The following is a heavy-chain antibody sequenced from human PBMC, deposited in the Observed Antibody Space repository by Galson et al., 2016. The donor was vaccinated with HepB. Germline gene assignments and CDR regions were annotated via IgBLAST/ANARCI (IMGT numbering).Heavy chain of an antibody. D-gene: IGHD1-26*01. CDR2: INSGATLT. CDR1: FNLGTYW. J-gene: IGHJ4*02. CDR3: VVGLDTSPDSFHH. Sequence: SLRLSCAFNLGTYWMHWVRQPPERGPVWVSRINSGATLTHYADSAKGRFSISTDDSKNNLYLQMDSLIPEDTAVYYCVVGLDTSPDSFHHWGQGTLVSVSS. V-gene: IGHV3-74*01.